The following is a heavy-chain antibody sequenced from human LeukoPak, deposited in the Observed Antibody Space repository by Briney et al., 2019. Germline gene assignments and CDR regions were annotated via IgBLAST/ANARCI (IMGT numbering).Heavy chain of an antibody. CDR2: IYYSGST. J-gene: IGHJ4*02. Sequence: KSSETLSLTCTVSGGSISSGDYYWSWIRQPPGKGLEWIGYIYYSGSTYYNPSLKSRVTISVDTSKNQFSLKLSSVTAADTAVYYCARASYDSSGYYILDYWGQGTLVTVSS. V-gene: IGHV4-30-4*01. D-gene: IGHD3-22*01. CDR1: GGSISSGDYY. CDR3: ARASYDSSGYYILDY.